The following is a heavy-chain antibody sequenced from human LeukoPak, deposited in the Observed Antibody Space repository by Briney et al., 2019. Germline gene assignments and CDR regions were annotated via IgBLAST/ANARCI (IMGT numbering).Heavy chain of an antibody. CDR1: GFTFDDYA. CDR3: AKGRDYGDNSGCFDY. V-gene: IGHV3-43D*03. CDR2: ISWDGGTS. J-gene: IGHJ4*02. D-gene: IGHD4-23*01. Sequence: PGGSLRLSCAASGFTFDDYAMHWVRQAPGKSLEWVSLISWDGGTSYYADSVKGRFTISRDNSKNSLYLQMNSLRAEDTALYYCAKGRDYGDNSGCFDYWGQGTLVTVSS.